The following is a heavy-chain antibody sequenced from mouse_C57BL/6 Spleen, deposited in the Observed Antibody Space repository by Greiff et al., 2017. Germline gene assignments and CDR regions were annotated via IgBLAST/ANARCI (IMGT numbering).Heavy chain of an antibody. J-gene: IGHJ4*01. CDR3: AREGDYDGYVYAMDY. D-gene: IGHD2-3*01. V-gene: IGHV1-55*01. CDR2: IYPGSGST. CDR1: GYTFTSYW. Sequence: QVQLQQPGAELVKPGASVKMSCKASGYTFTSYWITWVKQRPGQGLEWIGDIYPGSGSTNYNEKFKSKATLTVDTSSSTAYMQLSSLTSEDSAVYYCAREGDYDGYVYAMDYWGQGTSVTVSS.